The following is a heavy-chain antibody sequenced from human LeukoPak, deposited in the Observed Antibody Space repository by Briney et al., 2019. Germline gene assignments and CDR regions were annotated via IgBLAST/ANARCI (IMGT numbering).Heavy chain of an antibody. Sequence: SETLSLTCTVSGGSISSYYWSWIRQPPGKGLEWIGYIYYSGSTNYNPSLKSRVTISVDTSKNQFSLKLSSVTAADTAVYYGARLMFPVGAYGGGAFDIWGQGTMVTVSS. J-gene: IGHJ3*02. CDR2: IYYSGST. CDR3: ARLMFPVGAYGGGAFDI. V-gene: IGHV4-59*08. CDR1: GGSISSYY. D-gene: IGHD1-26*01.